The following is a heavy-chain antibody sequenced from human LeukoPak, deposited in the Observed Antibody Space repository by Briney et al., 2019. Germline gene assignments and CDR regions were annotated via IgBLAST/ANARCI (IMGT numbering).Heavy chain of an antibody. CDR2: ISSSSTYI. Sequence: GESLKISCKGSGYSFTSYWIGWVRQAPGKGLEWVSSISSSSTYIYYADSVRGRFTVSRDNAKNSLYLQMNSLRAEDTAVYYCASASAPFLVWGQGTTVTVSS. CDR3: ASASAPFLV. D-gene: IGHD2/OR15-2a*01. J-gene: IGHJ6*02. CDR1: GYSFTSYW. V-gene: IGHV3-21*01.